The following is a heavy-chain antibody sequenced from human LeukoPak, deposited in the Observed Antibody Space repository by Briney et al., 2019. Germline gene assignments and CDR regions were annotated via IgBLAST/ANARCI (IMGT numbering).Heavy chain of an antibody. CDR1: GGSISSSSYY. CDR3: ARIGLSGDY. Sequence: SETLSPTCTVSGGSISSSSYYWGWIRQPPGKGLEWIGSIYYSGSTYYNPSLKSRVTISVDTSKNQFSLKLSSVTAADTAVYYCARIGLSGDYWGQGTLVTVSS. CDR2: IYYSGST. D-gene: IGHD1-26*01. V-gene: IGHV4-39*01. J-gene: IGHJ4*02.